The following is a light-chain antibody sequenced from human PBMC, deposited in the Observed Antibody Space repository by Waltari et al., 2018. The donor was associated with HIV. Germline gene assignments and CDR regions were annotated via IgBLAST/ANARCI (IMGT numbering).Light chain of an antibody. CDR1: SRDVGGYDS. CDR2: EVS. J-gene: IGLJ1*01. CDR3: SSYTSSSSYV. Sequence: QSALTQPASVSGSPGQSITISCTGTSRDVGGYDSVSWYQQHPGKAPKLMIYEVSNRPSGVSNRFSGSKSGNTASLTISGLQAEDEADYSCSSYTSSSSYVFGTGTKVTVL. V-gene: IGLV2-14*01.